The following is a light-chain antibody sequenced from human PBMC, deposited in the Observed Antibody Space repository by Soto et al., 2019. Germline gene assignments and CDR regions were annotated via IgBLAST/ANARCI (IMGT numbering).Light chain of an antibody. J-gene: IGLJ2*01. CDR2: EVS. CDR3: SSYADSNFVV. CDR1: ISDVGGYNY. V-gene: IGLV2-8*01. Sequence: QSALTQPPSASGSPGQSVTISCTGTISDVGGYNYVSWYQQHPGKAPKFMIYEVSKRPSGVPDRFSGSKSGNTASLTVSGLQAEDEADYYCSSYADSNFVVFGGGTKLTVL.